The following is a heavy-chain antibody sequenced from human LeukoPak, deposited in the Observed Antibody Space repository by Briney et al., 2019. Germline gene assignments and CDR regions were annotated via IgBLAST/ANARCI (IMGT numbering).Heavy chain of an antibody. V-gene: IGHV1-46*01. D-gene: IGHD2-2*01. CDR3: ARDTRYCSSSICYSNNWFDP. CDR1: GYTFTSYY. Sequence: ASVNVSCKASGYTFTSYYMHWVRQAPGQGLEWMGIINPSDGSTLYAQKLQGRVIMTRDLSTSTVYMELSSLRSEDTAVYYCARDTRYCSSSICYSNNWFDPWGQGTLVTVSS. CDR2: INPSDGST. J-gene: IGHJ5*02.